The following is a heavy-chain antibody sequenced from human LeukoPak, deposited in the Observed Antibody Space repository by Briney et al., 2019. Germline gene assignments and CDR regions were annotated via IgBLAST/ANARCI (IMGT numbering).Heavy chain of an antibody. CDR2: INPNSGGT. CDR1: GYTSTGYY. Sequence: ASVKVSCKASGYTSTGYYMHWVRQAPGQGLEWMGWINPNSGGTNYAQKFQGRVTMTRDTSISTAYMELSRLRSDDTAVYYCARDSSLTRYGYGQRTINFDYWGQGTLVTVSS. V-gene: IGHV1-2*02. D-gene: IGHD5-18*01. CDR3: ARDSSLTRYGYGQRTINFDY. J-gene: IGHJ4*02.